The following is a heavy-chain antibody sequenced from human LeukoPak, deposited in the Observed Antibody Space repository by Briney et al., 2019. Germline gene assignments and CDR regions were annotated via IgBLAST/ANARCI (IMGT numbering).Heavy chain of an antibody. Sequence: SETLSLTCTVSGGSISSYYWSWIRQPPGKGLDWIGYIYYSGSTNYNPSLKSRVTISVDTSKNQFSLKLSSVTAADTAVYYCASDGVSAAAGSFDLWGRGTLVTVSS. V-gene: IGHV4-59*01. CDR1: GGSISSYY. D-gene: IGHD6-13*01. J-gene: IGHJ2*01. CDR2: IYYSGST. CDR3: ASDGVSAAAGSFDL.